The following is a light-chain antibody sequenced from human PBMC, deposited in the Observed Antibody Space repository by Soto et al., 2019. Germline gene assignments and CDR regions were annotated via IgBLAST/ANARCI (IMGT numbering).Light chain of an antibody. J-gene: IGLJ3*02. CDR3: QSFDSSLSGALV. CDR2: GNT. CDR1: SSNIGAGYD. Sequence: QLVLTRPPSVSGAPGQRVTISCTGSSSNIGAGYDVHWYQHLPGTAPKLLIYGNTNRPSGVPDRFSGSKSGTSASLAITGLLAEDEADYYCQSFDSSLSGALVFGGGTELTVL. V-gene: IGLV1-40*01.